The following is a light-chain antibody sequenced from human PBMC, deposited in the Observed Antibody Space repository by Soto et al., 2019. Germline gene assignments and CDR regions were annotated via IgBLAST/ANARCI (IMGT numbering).Light chain of an antibody. Sequence: DIQMTQSPSSLSASVGDGVTITCRASQTIGKFLNWYHQKPGKAPNLLIYGASNLQSGVPSRFSGSGSGTEFTLTISSLQPEDFATYYCQQSYTTPTTFGGGTKVDIK. CDR1: QTIGKF. CDR3: QQSYTTPTT. CDR2: GAS. V-gene: IGKV1-39*01. J-gene: IGKJ4*01.